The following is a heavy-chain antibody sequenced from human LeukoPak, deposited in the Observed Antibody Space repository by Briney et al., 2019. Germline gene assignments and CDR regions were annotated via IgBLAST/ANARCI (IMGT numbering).Heavy chain of an antibody. CDR1: GFTFGSYS. Sequence: GGSLRLSCAASGFTFGSYSMNWVRQAPGKGLEWVSLISGGGGSTYYADSVKGRFTISRDNSRNTLYLQMNSLRADDTAVYYCARNYYGSVDYWGQGTQVTVSS. J-gene: IGHJ4*02. V-gene: IGHV3-74*01. D-gene: IGHD3-10*01. CDR3: ARNYYGSVDY. CDR2: ISGGGGST.